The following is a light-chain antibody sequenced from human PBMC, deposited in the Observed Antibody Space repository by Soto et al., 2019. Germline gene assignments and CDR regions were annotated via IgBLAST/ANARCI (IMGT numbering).Light chain of an antibody. J-gene: IGLJ2*01. CDR2: DVN. CDR3: SAYTSTSTVL. V-gene: IGLV2-14*03. CDR1: SNDVGGNNH. Sequence: QSALTQPASVSGSPGQSITISCTGTSNDVGGNNHVSWYQQHPGKVPKLIIYDVNNRPSGVSNRFSASKSGNTASLTISGLQAEDEADYYCSAYTSTSTVLFGGGTKLTVL.